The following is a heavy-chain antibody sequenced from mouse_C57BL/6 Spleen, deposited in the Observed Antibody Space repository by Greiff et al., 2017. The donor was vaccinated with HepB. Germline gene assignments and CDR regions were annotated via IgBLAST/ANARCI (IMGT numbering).Heavy chain of an antibody. CDR1: GFTFSSYA. CDR2: ISDGGSYT. CDR3: ARDNRFDV. V-gene: IGHV5-4*01. Sequence: EVMLVESGGGLVKPGGSLKLSCAASGFTFSSYAMSWVRQTPEKRLEWVATISDGGSYTYYPDNVKGRFTISRDNAKSNLYLQMSHLKSEDTAMYYCARDNRFDVWGTGTTVTVSS. J-gene: IGHJ1*03.